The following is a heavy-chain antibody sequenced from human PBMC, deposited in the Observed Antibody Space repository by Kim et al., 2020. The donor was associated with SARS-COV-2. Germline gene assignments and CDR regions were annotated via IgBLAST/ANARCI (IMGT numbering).Heavy chain of an antibody. CDR3: AKVYNILTGYFDPSPFQY. Sequence: GGSLRLSCAASGFTFSNYVMHWFRQAPGKGLEWVAVISYDGSDKYYADSVKGRFTISRDNSKNTLYLQMNSLRAEDTAVYYCAKVYNILTGYFDPSPFQYWGQGTLVTVSS. CDR1: GFTFSNYV. CDR2: ISYDGSDK. J-gene: IGHJ4*02. D-gene: IGHD3-9*01. V-gene: IGHV3-30*18.